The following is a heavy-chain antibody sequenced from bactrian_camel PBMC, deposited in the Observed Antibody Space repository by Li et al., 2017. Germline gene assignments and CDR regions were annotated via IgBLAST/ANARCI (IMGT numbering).Heavy chain of an antibody. CDR2: IRRDDLT. Sequence: VQLVESGGDLVQVGGSLRLSCAPSGLSVSDFSMAWFCQSPGKEREGVAAIRRDDLTAYTDPVKGRFTISRNSARNTVYLQMNNLQPEDTATYYCAEGRGSRGEHCYSLNYWGHGTQVTVS. V-gene: IGHV3S67*01. CDR1: GLSVSDFS. D-gene: IGHD6*01. CDR3: AEGRGSRGEHCYSLNY. J-gene: IGHJ4*01.